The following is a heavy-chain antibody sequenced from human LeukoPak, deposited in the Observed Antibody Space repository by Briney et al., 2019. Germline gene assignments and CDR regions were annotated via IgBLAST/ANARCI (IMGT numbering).Heavy chain of an antibody. J-gene: IGHJ4*02. Sequence: ASVTVSCKASGYTFTSYGISWVRQAPGQGLEWMGWISAYNGNTNYAQKLQGRVTMTTDTSTSTAYMELRSLRSDDTAVYYCARDLVWFGEFPFDYWGQGTLVTVSS. CDR3: ARDLVWFGEFPFDY. CDR1: GYTFTSYG. D-gene: IGHD3-10*01. V-gene: IGHV1-18*04. CDR2: ISAYNGNT.